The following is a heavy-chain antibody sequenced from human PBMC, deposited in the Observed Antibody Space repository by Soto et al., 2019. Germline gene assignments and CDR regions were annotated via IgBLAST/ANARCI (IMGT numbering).Heavy chain of an antibody. V-gene: IGHV3-30*18. CDR2: ISYDGSNK. J-gene: IGHJ4*02. D-gene: IGHD3-9*01. CDR1: GFTFSSYG. CDR3: AKDLEPFLLTGLGY. Sequence: GGSLRLSCAASGFTFSSYGMHWVRQAPGKGLEWVAVISYDGSNKYYADSVKGRFTISRDNSKNTLYLQMNSLRAEDTAVYYCAKDLEPFLLTGLGYWGQGTLVTVSS.